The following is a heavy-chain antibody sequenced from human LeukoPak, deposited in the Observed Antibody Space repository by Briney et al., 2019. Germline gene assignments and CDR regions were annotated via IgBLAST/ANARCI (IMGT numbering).Heavy chain of an antibody. J-gene: IGHJ4*02. Sequence: SQTLSLTCTVSGGSISSGGYCWIWLRQHPGQGLEWIVYIYYSGSTYYNPSLKSRVTISVDTSKNQFSLKLSSVTAADTAVYYCAISGGCSGGSCVSDGLFDYWGQGTLVTVSS. V-gene: IGHV4-31*03. CDR1: GGSISSGGYC. D-gene: IGHD2-15*01. CDR2: IYYSGST. CDR3: AISGGCSGGSCVSDGLFDY.